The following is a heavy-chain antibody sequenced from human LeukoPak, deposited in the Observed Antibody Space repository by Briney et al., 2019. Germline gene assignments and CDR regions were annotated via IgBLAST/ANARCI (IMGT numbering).Heavy chain of an antibody. Sequence: PGGSLRLSCAASGFTFSSYWMSWVRQAPGKGLEWVANIKEDGGEKYSVDSVKGRFTISRDNAMNSLYLEMNSLRAEDTALYYCAKSFMLPQGGGYYYYMDVWGKGTTVTVSS. CDR3: AKSFMLPQGGGYYYYMDV. J-gene: IGHJ6*03. CDR1: GFTFSSYW. CDR2: IKEDGGEK. V-gene: IGHV3-7*01. D-gene: IGHD2-8*01.